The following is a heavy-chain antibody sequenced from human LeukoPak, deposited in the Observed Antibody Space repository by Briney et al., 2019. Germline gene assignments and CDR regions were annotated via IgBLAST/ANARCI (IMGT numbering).Heavy chain of an antibody. CDR2: IWYDGTNK. V-gene: IGHV3-33*01. D-gene: IGHD3-10*01. CDR1: GFTFSSWG. Sequence: GGSLRLSCAASGFTFSSWGMHWVRQAPGKGLEWVAVIWYDGTNKYYADSVKGRFTISRDNSKNTLYLQMNSLRTEDTAVYYCARVPYVSGTFDYWGQGTLVTVSS. J-gene: IGHJ4*02. CDR3: ARVPYVSGTFDY.